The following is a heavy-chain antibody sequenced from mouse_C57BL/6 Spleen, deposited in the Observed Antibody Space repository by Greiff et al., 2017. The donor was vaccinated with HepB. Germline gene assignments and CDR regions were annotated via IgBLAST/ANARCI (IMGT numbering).Heavy chain of an antibody. CDR2: IHPNSGST. D-gene: IGHD1-1*02. Sequence: VQLQQSGAELVKPGASVKLSCKASGYTFTSYWMHWVKQRPGQGLEWIGMIHPNSGSTNYNEKFKSKATLTVDKSSSTAYMQLSSLTSEDSAVYYGAREGGKDYFDYWGQGTTLTVSS. CDR3: AREGGKDYFDY. J-gene: IGHJ2*01. CDR1: GYTFTSYW. V-gene: IGHV1-64*01.